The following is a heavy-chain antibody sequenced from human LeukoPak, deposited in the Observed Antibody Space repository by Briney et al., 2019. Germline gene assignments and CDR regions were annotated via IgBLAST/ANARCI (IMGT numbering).Heavy chain of an antibody. Sequence: GASPTLASATSRFNFRNYPVHSVLQVQAKGPVWVAVISYDGNHTFYADSVKGRFAISRDNSKNTLFLQMSALRADDTAVYYCARAKRGLTDYWGQGTLVTVSS. CDR3: ARAKRGLTDY. D-gene: IGHD2-8*01. CDR1: RFNFRNYP. V-gene: IGHV3-30*09. J-gene: IGHJ4*02. CDR2: ISYDGNHT.